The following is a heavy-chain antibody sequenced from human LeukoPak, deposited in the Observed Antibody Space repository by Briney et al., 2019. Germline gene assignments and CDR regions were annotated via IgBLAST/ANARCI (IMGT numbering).Heavy chain of an antibody. CDR3: ARGGGQWGYAQTNLYY. CDR2: IYTSGST. J-gene: IGHJ4*02. D-gene: IGHD5-12*01. Sequence: SETLSLTCTVSGGSISSYYWSWLRQPAGKGLEWIGRIYTSGSTNYNPSLKSRVTMTVDTSKNQFSLKLSSVTAADTAVYYCARGGGQWGYAQTNLYYWGQGTLVTVSS. CDR1: GGSISSYY. V-gene: IGHV4-4*07.